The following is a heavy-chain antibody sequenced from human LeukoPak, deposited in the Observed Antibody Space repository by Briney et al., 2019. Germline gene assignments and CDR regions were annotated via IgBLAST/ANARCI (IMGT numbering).Heavy chain of an antibody. CDR3: ARGDYDSSDYFDS. J-gene: IGHJ4*02. CDR2: ISGSGGNT. V-gene: IGHV3-23*01. D-gene: IGHD3-22*01. CDR1: GFTFSSYA. Sequence: GGSLRLSCAASGFTFSSYAMSWVRQAPGKGLEWVSAISGSGGNTYYADSVRGRFTISRDKSKNTLYLLMNRLRAEDTAIYYCARGDYDSSDYFDSWGQGTLVTVSS.